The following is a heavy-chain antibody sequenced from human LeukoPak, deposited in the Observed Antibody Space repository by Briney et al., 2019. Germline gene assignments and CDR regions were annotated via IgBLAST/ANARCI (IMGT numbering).Heavy chain of an antibody. Sequence: SETLSLTRIVDGGSFSGYYWSWIRQRPWKGLEWIGYIYYSGSTKYTPSLKSRVTISVDTSKNQFSLKLSSVTAADTAVYYCARGRFVDAFDIWGQGTMVTVSS. J-gene: IGHJ3*02. D-gene: IGHD3-3*01. CDR3: ARGRFVDAFDI. CDR1: GGSFSGYY. CDR2: IYYSGST. V-gene: IGHV4-59*01.